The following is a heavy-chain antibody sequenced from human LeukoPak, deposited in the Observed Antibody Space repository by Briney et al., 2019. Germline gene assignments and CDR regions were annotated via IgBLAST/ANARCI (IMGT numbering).Heavy chain of an antibody. CDR3: ARAPVVRGVFGWFDF. J-gene: IGHJ5*01. Sequence: SETLSLTCSVSGGSIRSHYWIWFRQPPGKGLEWIGHRHDSGSSNYNPSLKSRVTISIDTSKNQFSLKLNSVTAADTADYYCARAPVVRGVFGWFDFWGQGVLVTVSS. D-gene: IGHD3-10*01. CDR2: RHDSGSS. V-gene: IGHV4-59*11. CDR1: GGSIRSHY.